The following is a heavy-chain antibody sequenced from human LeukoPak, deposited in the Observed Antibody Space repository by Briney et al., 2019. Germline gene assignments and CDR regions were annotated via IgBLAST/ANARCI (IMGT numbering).Heavy chain of an antibody. D-gene: IGHD3-22*01. CDR3: AKSSYYDSSGYYREYYFDY. V-gene: IGHV3-23*01. CDR2: ISGGGGST. CDR1: RFTFSTYG. Sequence: GGSRRLSCAASRFTFSTYGMSGVRKAPGKGLEWVSSISGGGGSTYYADSVKGRFTISRDNSKNTLYLQMNSLRAEDTALYYCAKSSYYDSSGYYREYYFDYWGQGTLVTVSS. J-gene: IGHJ4*02.